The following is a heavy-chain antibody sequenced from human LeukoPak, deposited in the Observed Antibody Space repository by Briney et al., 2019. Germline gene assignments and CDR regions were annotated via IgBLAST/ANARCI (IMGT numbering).Heavy chain of an antibody. CDR3: AREGRESLGLDY. Sequence: GGSLSLSCAASGFTLSSNWMTWVRQAPGKGLEWVANIKKDGSEKHYVDSVKGRFTISRDNAKNSLFLQMNSLRAEDTAVYYCAREGRESLGLDYWGQGTLVTVSS. CDR1: GFTLSSNW. V-gene: IGHV3-7*05. J-gene: IGHJ4*02. D-gene: IGHD3-10*01. CDR2: IKKDGSEK.